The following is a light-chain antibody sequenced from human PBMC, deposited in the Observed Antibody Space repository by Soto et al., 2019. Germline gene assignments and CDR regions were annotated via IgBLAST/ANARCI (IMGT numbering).Light chain of an antibody. CDR3: TSYTTSSPDLV. J-gene: IGLJ3*02. CDR1: SSDVGGYNY. V-gene: IGLV2-14*03. Sequence: QSALTQPASVSGSPGQSITISCTGTSSDVGGYNYVSWYQHHPGKAPKLMIYDVTNRPSGVSNRFSGSKSGNTASLTISGLPAEDEADYYCTSYTTSSPDLVFGGGTKLTVL. CDR2: DVT.